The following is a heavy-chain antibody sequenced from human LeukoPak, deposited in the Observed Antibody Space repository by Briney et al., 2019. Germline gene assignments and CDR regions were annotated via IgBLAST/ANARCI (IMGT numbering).Heavy chain of an antibody. V-gene: IGHV3-9*03. Sequence: GRSLRLSCAASGFTFDNYAMHWVRQAPGKGLEWISGISWNTGGIGYADSVKGRFTISRDNAKNSLYLQMNSLRAEDMALYYCAKDEFVASAFTGAFDIWGQGTMVTVSS. D-gene: IGHD2-8*02. CDR2: ISWNTGGI. CDR1: GFTFDNYA. CDR3: AKDEFVASAFTGAFDI. J-gene: IGHJ3*02.